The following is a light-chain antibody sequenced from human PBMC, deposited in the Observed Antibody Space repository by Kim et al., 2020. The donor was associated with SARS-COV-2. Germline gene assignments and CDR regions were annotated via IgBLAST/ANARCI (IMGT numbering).Light chain of an antibody. Sequence: APGRTGRITGWGTNMGSKGVHWYQQKPGQAPVLVIYYDSDRPSGIPERFSGSNSGNTATLTISRVEAGDEADYYCQVWDSSSDHPVFGTGTKVTVL. CDR3: QVWDSSSDHPV. J-gene: IGLJ1*01. CDR2: YDS. V-gene: IGLV3-21*04. CDR1: NMGSKG.